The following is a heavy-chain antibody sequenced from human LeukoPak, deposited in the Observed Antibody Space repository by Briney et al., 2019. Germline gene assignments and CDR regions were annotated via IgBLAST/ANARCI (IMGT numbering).Heavy chain of an antibody. J-gene: IGHJ2*01. Sequence: SQTLSLACTVSGCSISSGGYYWSWIRQHPGKGLEWIGYIYYSGSTYYNPSLKSRVTISVDTSKNQFSLKLSSVTAADTAVYYCARDRRGATTIAWYFDLWGRGTLVTVSS. CDR3: ARDRRGATTIAWYFDL. CDR2: IYYSGST. V-gene: IGHV4-31*03. CDR1: GCSISSGGYY. D-gene: IGHD1-26*01.